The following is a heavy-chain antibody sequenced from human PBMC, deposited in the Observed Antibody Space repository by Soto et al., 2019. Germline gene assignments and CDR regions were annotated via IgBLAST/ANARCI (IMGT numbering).Heavy chain of an antibody. CDR2: IWYDGSKN. CDR3: ARGSYTSTWY. J-gene: IGHJ4*02. V-gene: IGHV3-33*01. D-gene: IGHD6-13*01. CDR1: GFIFSSYG. Sequence: PGGSLRLSCAASGFIFSSYGIHWVRQAPGKGLEWVAVIWYDGSKNYYAASVKSRMTINPDTSKNQFSLQLNSVTPEDTAVYYCARGSYTSTWYWGQGTLVTVSS.